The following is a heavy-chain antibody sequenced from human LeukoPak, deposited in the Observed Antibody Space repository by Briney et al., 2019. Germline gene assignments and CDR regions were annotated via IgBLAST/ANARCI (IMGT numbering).Heavy chain of an antibody. Sequence: ASVKVSCKASGYTFTGYYMHWVRQAPGPGLESIGWINPNSGGTNYAQKFQGRVTMTRDTSISKAYMELTSLRSDERAVYYCARDAYYYDSSGYYRNFDYWGQGTLVTVSS. CDR3: ARDAYYYDSSGYYRNFDY. J-gene: IGHJ4*02. CDR2: INPNSGGT. D-gene: IGHD3-22*01. CDR1: GYTFTGYY. V-gene: IGHV1-2*02.